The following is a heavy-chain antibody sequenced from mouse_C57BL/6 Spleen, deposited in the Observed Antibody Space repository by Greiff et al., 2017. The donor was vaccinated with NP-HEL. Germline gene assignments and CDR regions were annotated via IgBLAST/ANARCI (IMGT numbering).Heavy chain of an antibody. CDR3: ASHTGSWFAY. J-gene: IGHJ3*01. CDR1: GFTFTDYY. Sequence: DVMLVESGGGLVQPGGSLSLSCAASGFTFTDYYMSWVRQPPGKALEWLGFIRNKANGYTTEYSTYVKGRFTISRDNSQSILYLQMNALRAEDSATYYCASHTGSWFAYWGQGTLVTVSA. V-gene: IGHV7-3*01. CDR2: IRNKANGYTT. D-gene: IGHD4-1*01.